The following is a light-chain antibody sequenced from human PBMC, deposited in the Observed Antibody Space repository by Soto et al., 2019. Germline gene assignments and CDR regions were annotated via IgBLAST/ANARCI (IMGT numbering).Light chain of an antibody. J-gene: IGLJ1*01. V-gene: IGLV2-14*01. CDR3: SSYTRSSFYV. CDR1: SSDVGGYNY. CDR2: DVS. Sequence: QSALTQPASVSGSPGQSITISCTGTSSDVGGYNYVSWYQQHPGKAPKLMIYDVSNRPSGVSNRFSGSKSSNTASLTISGLQAEDEADYYCSSYTRSSFYVFGTGTKLTVL.